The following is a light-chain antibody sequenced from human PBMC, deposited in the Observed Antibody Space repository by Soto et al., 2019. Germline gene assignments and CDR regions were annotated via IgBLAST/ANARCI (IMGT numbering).Light chain of an antibody. J-gene: IGLJ1*01. CDR3: SSYAGINNFV. CDR1: NTDVGGYNY. CDR2: EVT. Sequence: QSVLTQPASVSGSPGQSISISCTGTNTDVGGYNYVSWYQQHPGKAPKLMIFEVTERPSGVPDRFAGSKSGNTASLTVSGLQAEDEADYYCSSYAGINNFVFGTGTKVTVL. V-gene: IGLV2-8*01.